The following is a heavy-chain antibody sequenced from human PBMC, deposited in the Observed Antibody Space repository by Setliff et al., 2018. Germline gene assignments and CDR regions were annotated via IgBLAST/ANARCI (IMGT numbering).Heavy chain of an antibody. Sequence: GGSLRLSCVASEFTFSRYFMTWVRQAPGKGLEWIASISGSGGDTDSADSMKGRFTISRDNSKNTLYLQMNSLRPEDTAIYYCATPALSSIDYWGQGTLVTVSS. D-gene: IGHD2-2*01. CDR1: EFTFSRYF. CDR2: ISGSGGDT. J-gene: IGHJ4*02. V-gene: IGHV3-23*01. CDR3: ATPALSSIDY.